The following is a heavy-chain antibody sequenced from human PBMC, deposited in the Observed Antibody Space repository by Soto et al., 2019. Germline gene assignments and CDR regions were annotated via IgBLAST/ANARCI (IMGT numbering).Heavy chain of an antibody. V-gene: IGHV1-69*01. CDR1: GGTFRSYA. CDR2: SIPIFGTP. J-gene: IGHJ4*02. CDR3: ARSLFVSSSWPNMHFFDL. D-gene: IGHD6-13*01. Sequence: QVQLVPSGAEVKKPGSSVKVSCKASGGTFRSYAISWVRQAPGQGLEWMGGSIPIFGTPNYAQKFQGRVTSTADEARSRAYMELSSRRAEDTAGYYCARSLFVSSSWPNMHFFDLRGQGALVTVTS.